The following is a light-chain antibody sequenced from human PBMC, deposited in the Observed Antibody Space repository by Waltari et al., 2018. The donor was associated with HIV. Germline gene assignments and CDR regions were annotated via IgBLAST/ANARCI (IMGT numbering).Light chain of an antibody. Sequence: EIVMTQSPATLSVSPGERATLSCRASQSVSSNLAWYQQKPGQAPRLLFYGASTRATGIPARFSGSGSGTEFTLTISSLQSEDFAVYYCQQYGLTFGGGTKVEIK. V-gene: IGKV3-15*01. CDR2: GAS. CDR1: QSVSSN. J-gene: IGKJ4*01. CDR3: QQYGLT.